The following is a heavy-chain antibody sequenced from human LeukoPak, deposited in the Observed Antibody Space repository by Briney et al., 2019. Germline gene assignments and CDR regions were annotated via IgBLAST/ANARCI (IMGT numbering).Heavy chain of an antibody. V-gene: IGHV6-1*01. CDR3: ARFAAGKGYYFDY. Sequence: SQTLSLTLAISRDSLSSNSAAWNWTRQSPSRGLEWLGRTYYRSKCYNDYAVSVKSRITINPDTSKNQFSLQLNSVTPEDTAVYYCARFAAGKGYYFDYWGQGTLVTVSS. D-gene: IGHD6-13*01. CDR2: TYYRSKCYN. CDR1: RDSLSSNSAA. J-gene: IGHJ4*02.